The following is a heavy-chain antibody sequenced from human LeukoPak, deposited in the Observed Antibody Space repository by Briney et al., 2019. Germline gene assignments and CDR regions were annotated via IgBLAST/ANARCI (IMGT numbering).Heavy chain of an antibody. Sequence: XETXXXXXXVSGGSISSXYXXXIRXPPGKGXXWIGYIYYSGSTNYNPSLKSRVTISVDTSKNQFSLKLSSVTATDTAVYYCARHRGSSSNFDYWGQGTLVTVSS. CDR2: IYYSGST. J-gene: IGHJ4*02. V-gene: IGHV4-59*08. CDR3: ARHRGSSSNFDY. CDR1: GGSISSXY. D-gene: IGHD6-6*01.